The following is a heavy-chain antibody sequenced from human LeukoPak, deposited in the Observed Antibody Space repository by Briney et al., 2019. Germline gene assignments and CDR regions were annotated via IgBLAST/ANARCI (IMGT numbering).Heavy chain of an antibody. CDR3: ARDGRQWELLVSFDY. Sequence: AGGSLRLSCAASGFTFSSYAMHWVRQAPGKGLEWVAVISYDGSNKYYADSVKGRFTISRDNSKNTVYLQMNSLRAEDTAVYYCARDGRQWELLVSFDYWGQGTLVTVSS. D-gene: IGHD1-26*01. V-gene: IGHV3-30-3*01. J-gene: IGHJ4*02. CDR2: ISYDGSNK. CDR1: GFTFSSYA.